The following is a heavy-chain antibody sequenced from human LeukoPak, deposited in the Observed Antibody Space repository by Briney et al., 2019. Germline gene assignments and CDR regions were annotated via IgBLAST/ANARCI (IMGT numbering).Heavy chain of an antibody. Sequence: GGSLRLSCAASGFNFSSYAMSWVRQAPGKGLEWVSAISGSGGSTYYEDSVKGRFTISRDNSKNTLYLQMNSLRAEDTAVYYCAKATWGYYDSSGYFFDYWGQGTLVTVSS. D-gene: IGHD3-22*01. CDR2: ISGSGGST. J-gene: IGHJ4*02. V-gene: IGHV3-23*01. CDR3: AKATWGYYDSSGYFFDY. CDR1: GFNFSSYA.